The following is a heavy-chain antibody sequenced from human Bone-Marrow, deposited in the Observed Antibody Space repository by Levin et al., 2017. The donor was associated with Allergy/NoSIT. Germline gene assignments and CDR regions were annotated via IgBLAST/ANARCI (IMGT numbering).Heavy chain of an antibody. D-gene: IGHD6-19*01. CDR1: GFTFGDYA. J-gene: IGHJ4*02. CDR2: IRSKAYGGTT. V-gene: IGHV3-49*03. Sequence: PGGSLRLSCTASGFTFGDYAMSWFRQAPGKGLEWVGFIRSKAYGGTTEYAASVKGRFTISRDDSKSIAYLQMNSLKTEDTAVYYCTRRGMIAVATFDYWGQGTLVTVSS. CDR3: TRRGMIAVATFDY.